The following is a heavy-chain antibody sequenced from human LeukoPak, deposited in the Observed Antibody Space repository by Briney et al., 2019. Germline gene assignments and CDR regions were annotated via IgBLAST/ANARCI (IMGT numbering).Heavy chain of an antibody. CDR3: ARAGYYDSSGVVKYYFDY. D-gene: IGHD3-22*01. J-gene: IGHJ4*02. CDR1: GFTFSSYS. V-gene: IGHV3-21*01. Sequence: KPGGSLRLSCAASGFTFSSYSMNWVRQAPGKGLEWVSSISSSSSYIYYADSVKGRFTISRDNAKNSLYLQMNSLRAGDTAVYYCARAGYYDSSGVVKYYFDYWGQGTLVTVSS. CDR2: ISSSSSYI.